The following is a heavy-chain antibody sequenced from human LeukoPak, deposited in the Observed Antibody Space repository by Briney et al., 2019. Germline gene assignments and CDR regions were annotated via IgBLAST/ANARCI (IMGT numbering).Heavy chain of an antibody. Sequence: GGSLRLSCAASGFTFSSYAMSWVRQAPGKGLEWVSAISGSGGSTYYADSVKGRFTISRDNSKNTLYLQMNSLRAEDTAVYYCANDEYSSTDFDYSGQGTLVTVSS. V-gene: IGHV3-23*01. CDR2: ISGSGGST. J-gene: IGHJ4*02. D-gene: IGHD6-6*01. CDR1: GFTFSSYA. CDR3: ANDEYSSTDFDY.